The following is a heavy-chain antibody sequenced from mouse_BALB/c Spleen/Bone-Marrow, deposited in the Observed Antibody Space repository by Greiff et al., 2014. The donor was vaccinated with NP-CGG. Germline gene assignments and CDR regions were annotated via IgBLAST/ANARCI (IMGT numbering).Heavy chain of an antibody. J-gene: IGHJ2*01. CDR3: ASYVYGYYFDY. CDR1: GFNIKDTY. Sequence: EVKLMESGAELVKPGASVKLSCTASGFNIKDTYIHWVKQRPEQGLEWIGRIDPANDNTKYDPKFQGKATITADTSSSTAYLQLSSLTPEDTAVYYCASYVYGYYFDYWGQGTTLTVSS. CDR2: IDPANDNT. V-gene: IGHV14-3*02. D-gene: IGHD2-2*01.